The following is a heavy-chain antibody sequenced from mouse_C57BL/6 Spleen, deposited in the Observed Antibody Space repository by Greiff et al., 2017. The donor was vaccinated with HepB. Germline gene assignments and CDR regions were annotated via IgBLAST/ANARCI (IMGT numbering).Heavy chain of an antibody. Sequence: DVMLVESGGGLVKPGGSLKLSCAASGFTFSDYGMHWVRQAPEKGLEWVAYISSGSSTIYYADTVKGRFTISRDNAKNTLFLQMTSLRSEDTAMYYCARRSNQYYFDYWGQGTTLTVSS. D-gene: IGHD2-5*01. V-gene: IGHV5-17*01. CDR1: GFTFSDYG. CDR3: ARRSNQYYFDY. J-gene: IGHJ2*01. CDR2: ISSGSSTI.